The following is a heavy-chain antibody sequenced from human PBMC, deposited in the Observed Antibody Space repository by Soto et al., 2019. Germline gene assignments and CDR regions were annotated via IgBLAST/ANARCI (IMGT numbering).Heavy chain of an antibody. Sequence: QVQLVQSGAEVKKPGASVKVSCKTSGFSLSSDGINWVRRAPGQALEWLGWISPYYDNINYAQKFQGRVTLTTDTSTSTAYMELRSLRSDDTAVYYCARSEVPAAMGGWFDPWGQGTLVTVSS. CDR2: ISPYYDNI. J-gene: IGHJ5*02. CDR1: GFSLSSDG. CDR3: ARSEVPAAMGGWFDP. D-gene: IGHD2-2*01. V-gene: IGHV1-18*01.